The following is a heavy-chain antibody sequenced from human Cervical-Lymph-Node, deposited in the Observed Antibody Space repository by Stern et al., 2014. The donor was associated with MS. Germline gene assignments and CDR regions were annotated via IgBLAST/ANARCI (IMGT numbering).Heavy chain of an antibody. CDR3: ARGTTAVTTEPFDP. CDR2: IFPISDTP. Sequence: QVQLVQSGAEVKKPGSSVKVSCKISGGTFRSHALSWVRQAAGQGLEWMGAIFPISDTPDYAQKFQGRVTITADESPTTVYMELSNLRSEDTAFYYCARGTTAVTTEPFDPWGQGTLVTVSS. D-gene: IGHD4-17*01. V-gene: IGHV1-69*01. J-gene: IGHJ5*02. CDR1: GGTFRSHA.